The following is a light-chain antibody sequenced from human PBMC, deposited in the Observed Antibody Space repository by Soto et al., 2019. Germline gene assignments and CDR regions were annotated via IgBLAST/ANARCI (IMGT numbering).Light chain of an antibody. CDR1: SSNIGTGSD. CDR2: DNS. V-gene: IGLV1-40*01. CDR3: QSYDSSRSGVV. J-gene: IGLJ2*01. Sequence: QSVLTQPPSVSGAPGQRVTISCTGSSSNIGTGSDVHWYQQLPGTAPKLLIYDNSNRPSGVPDRFSGSKSGTSASLAITGLQAEDEADYYCQSYDSSRSGVVFGGGTKLTVL.